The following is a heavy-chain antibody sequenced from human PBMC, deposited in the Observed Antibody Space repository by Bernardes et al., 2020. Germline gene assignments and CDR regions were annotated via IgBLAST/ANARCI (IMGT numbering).Heavy chain of an antibody. CDR3: VTDRHGAHGFDY. Sequence: SQTLSLTCTISGDSVSSDSNIWNWIRQSPSRGLEWLGRTYYRSKWYKDYAENVKSRITINVDTSKNQFSLQLNSATPEDTAVYYCVTDRHGAHGFDYWDQGTLVTVSP. V-gene: IGHV6-1*01. CDR2: TYYRSKWYK. J-gene: IGHJ4*02. D-gene: IGHD4-17*01. CDR1: GDSVSSDSNI.